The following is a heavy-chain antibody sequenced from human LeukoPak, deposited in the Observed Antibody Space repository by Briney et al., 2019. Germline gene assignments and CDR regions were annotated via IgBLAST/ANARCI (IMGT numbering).Heavy chain of an antibody. CDR1: GFTFSSYW. CDR3: ARLMYYYGSGSYLY. V-gene: IGHV3-7*01. Sequence: GGSLRLSCAASGFTFSSYWMSWVRQAPGKGLEWVANIKQDGSEKYYVDSVKGRFTISRDNAKNSLYLQMNGLRAEDTAVYYCARLMYYYGSGSYLYWGQGTLVTVSS. CDR2: IKQDGSEK. D-gene: IGHD3-10*01. J-gene: IGHJ4*02.